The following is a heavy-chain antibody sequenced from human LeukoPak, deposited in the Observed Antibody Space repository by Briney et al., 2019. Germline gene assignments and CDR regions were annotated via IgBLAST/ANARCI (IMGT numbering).Heavy chain of an antibody. V-gene: IGHV4-59*11. D-gene: IGHD6-6*01. CDR2: IYYSGST. Sequence: SETLSLTCTVSGDSISSHYWSWIRQPPGKGLEWIGYIYYSGSTNYNPSLKSRVTISVDTSKNQFSLKLSSVTAADTAVYYCASIAARPSYYYYYMDVWGKGTTVTVSS. CDR1: GDSISSHY. J-gene: IGHJ6*03. CDR3: ASIAARPSYYYYYMDV.